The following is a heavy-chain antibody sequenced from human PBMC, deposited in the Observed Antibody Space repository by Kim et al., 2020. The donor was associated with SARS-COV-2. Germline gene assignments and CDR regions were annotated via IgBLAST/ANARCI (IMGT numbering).Heavy chain of an antibody. D-gene: IGHD5-12*01. CDR3: TRGLGGYGPWSWFDP. Sequence: GGSLRLSCTTSGFTFGDYTVSWFRQAPGKGLEWIGFIRSKAYGGTTDYAASVKGRFSISRDDSKSIAYLQVSSLKTEDTAVYYCTRGLGGYGPWSWFDPWGQGTLVTVSS. J-gene: IGHJ5*02. CDR1: GFTFGDYT. V-gene: IGHV3-49*03. CDR2: IRSKAYGGTT.